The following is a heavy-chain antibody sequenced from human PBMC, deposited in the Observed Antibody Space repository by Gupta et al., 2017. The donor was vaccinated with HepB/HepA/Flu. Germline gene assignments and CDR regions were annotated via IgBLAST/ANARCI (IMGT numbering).Heavy chain of an antibody. V-gene: IGHV3-33*01. CDR1: GLGLVGYG. D-gene: IGHD1-7*01. Sequence: QVKMVASGGGVVQPGRSLGLSCAGAGLGLVGYGMNWVRQTPGQGLGLVAVISFDGSETYYADSVKGRFTISRSNSMNTLYLQMNDLRAEDTALYYCARDLSLGTTFPWFDSWGQGTLVTVS. J-gene: IGHJ5*01. CDR2: ISFDGSET. CDR3: ARDLSLGTTFPWFDS.